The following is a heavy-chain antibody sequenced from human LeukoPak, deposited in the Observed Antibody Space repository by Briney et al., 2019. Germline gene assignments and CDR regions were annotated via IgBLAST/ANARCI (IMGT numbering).Heavy chain of an antibody. J-gene: IGHJ4*02. CDR2: ISSDGSTI. CDR3: AREDYGDAFAY. Sequence: PGGSLRLSCAAPGFTFSSYTMNWVRQAPGKGLEWVSYISSDGSTIYYADSMKGRFTISRDNAKNSLYLQMNSLRAEDTAVYYCAREDYGDAFAYWGQGTLVTVSS. CDR1: GFTFSSYT. V-gene: IGHV3-48*01. D-gene: IGHD4-17*01.